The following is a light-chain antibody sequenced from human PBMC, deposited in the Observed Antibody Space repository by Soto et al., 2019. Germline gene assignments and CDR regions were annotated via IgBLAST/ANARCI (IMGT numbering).Light chain of an antibody. CDR2: EVN. V-gene: IGLV2-8*01. Sequence: QSALTQPPSASGSPGQSVTISCTGTSTDVGGYDYVSWYQQHPGKVPKLMIYEVNKRPSGVPDRFSGSKSGNTASLTVSGLQPEGEADYYCTSYAGGNNVFGTGTKVTVL. CDR1: STDVGGYDY. CDR3: TSYAGGNNV. J-gene: IGLJ1*01.